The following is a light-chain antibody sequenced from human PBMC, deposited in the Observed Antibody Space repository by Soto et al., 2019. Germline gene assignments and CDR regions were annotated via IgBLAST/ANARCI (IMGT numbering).Light chain of an antibody. CDR3: QQYNSRGYT. CDR1: QSISSW. CDR2: DVS. Sequence: DIQMTQSPSTLSASVGDRVTITCRASQSISSWLAWYQQKPGKAPKLLIYDVSSLESGVPSRFSGSGSGTEFTLTISSLQPDDFATYYCQQYNSRGYTFGQGTKLEIK. V-gene: IGKV1-5*01. J-gene: IGKJ2*01.